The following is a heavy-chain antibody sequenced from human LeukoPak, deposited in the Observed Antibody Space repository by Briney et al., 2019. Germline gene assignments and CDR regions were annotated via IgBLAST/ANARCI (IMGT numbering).Heavy chain of an antibody. D-gene: IGHD3-22*01. Sequence: GASVKLSCKASGYTFTSYYMHWVRQAPGQGLEWMGIINPSGGSTSYAQKFQGRVTMTRDTSTSTVYMELSSLRSEDTAVYYCARATYYYDSSGSYYFDYWGQGTLVTVSS. CDR1: GYTFTSYY. CDR2: INPSGGST. CDR3: ARATYYYDSSGSYYFDY. V-gene: IGHV1-46*01. J-gene: IGHJ4*02.